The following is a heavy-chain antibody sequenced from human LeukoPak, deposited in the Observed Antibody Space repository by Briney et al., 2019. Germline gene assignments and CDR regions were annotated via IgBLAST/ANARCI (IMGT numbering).Heavy chain of an antibody. J-gene: IGHJ3*01. CDR2: IYSSGST. D-gene: IGHD1-14*01. V-gene: IGHV4-59*08. CDR3: ARQPGGTAAFGL. Sequence: SETLSLTCSVSGGSINAYYWSWIRQPPGKGLEWIAYIYSSGSTNYNPSLKSRVTISVDTSKNQFSLTLSSVTAADTAVYYCARQPGGTAAFGLWGQGTMVTVSS. CDR1: GGSINAYY.